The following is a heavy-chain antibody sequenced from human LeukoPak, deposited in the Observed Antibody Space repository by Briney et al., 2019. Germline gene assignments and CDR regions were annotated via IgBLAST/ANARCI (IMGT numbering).Heavy chain of an antibody. D-gene: IGHD3-9*01. CDR2: INHSGST. CDR3: ARTGPRYFDWLLSFDY. V-gene: IGHV4-39*07. CDR1: GGSISSSSYY. J-gene: IGHJ4*02. Sequence: SETLSLTCTVSGGSISSSSYYWGWIRQPPGKGLEWIGEINHSGSTNYNPSLKSRVTISVDTSKNQFSLKLSSVTAADTAVYYCARTGPRYFDWLLSFDYWGQGTLVTVSS.